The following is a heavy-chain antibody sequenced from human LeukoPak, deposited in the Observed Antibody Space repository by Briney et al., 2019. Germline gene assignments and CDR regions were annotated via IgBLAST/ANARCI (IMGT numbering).Heavy chain of an antibody. D-gene: IGHD2-21*02. V-gene: IGHV3-23*01. CDR3: AKDGDGDY. J-gene: IGHJ4*02. Sequence: PGGSLRLSCVASGFPLGSYDIGWVRQAPGKGLQWVSSISASGDRTYYADSVKSRFTISRDNSKNTLYLQMNSLRVEETAVYYCAKDGDGDYWGQGTLVTVSS. CDR2: ISASGDRT. CDR1: GFPLGSYD.